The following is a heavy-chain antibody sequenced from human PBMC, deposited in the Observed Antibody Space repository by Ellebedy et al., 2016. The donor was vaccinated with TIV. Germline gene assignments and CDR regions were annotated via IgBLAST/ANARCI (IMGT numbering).Heavy chain of an antibody. D-gene: IGHD6-13*01. CDR3: ARASAGLDY. Sequence: GESLKISCAASGFTFSSHDMHWVRPGTGKGLEWVSAIGSAGDTYYSGSVKGRFTISRENAKNSVYLQMNSLRAEDTAVYYCARASAGLDYWGQGTLVTVSS. V-gene: IGHV3-13*01. CDR2: IGSAGDT. CDR1: GFTFSSHD. J-gene: IGHJ4*02.